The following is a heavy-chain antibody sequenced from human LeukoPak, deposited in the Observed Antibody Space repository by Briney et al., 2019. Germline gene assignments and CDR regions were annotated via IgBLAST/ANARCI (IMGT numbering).Heavy chain of an antibody. CDR2: IIPIFGTA. CDR3: ARGGAGGRRLVGATGYFDY. J-gene: IGHJ4*02. CDR1: GGTFSSYA. D-gene: IGHD1-26*01. Sequence: SVKVSCKASGGTFSSYAISWVRQAPGQGLEWMGGIIPIFGTANYAQKFQGRVTITADESTSTAYTELSSLRSEDTAVYYCARGGAGGRRLVGATGYFDYWGQGTLVTVSS. V-gene: IGHV1-69*13.